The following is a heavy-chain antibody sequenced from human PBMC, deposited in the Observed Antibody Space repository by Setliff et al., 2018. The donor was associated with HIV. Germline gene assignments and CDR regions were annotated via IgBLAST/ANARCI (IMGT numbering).Heavy chain of an antibody. D-gene: IGHD2-8*01. CDR3: ARHSPNVGVRGDAFDI. Sequence: PSETPSLTCTVSGGSISSSSYYWGWIRQPPGKGLEWIGSIYYSGSGYYNPSLKSRVTISVDTSRTQFSLRLSSVTAADTAVYYCARHSPNVGVRGDAFDIWGQGTVVTVSS. CDR2: IYYSGSG. J-gene: IGHJ3*02. V-gene: IGHV4-39*01. CDR1: GGSISSSSYY.